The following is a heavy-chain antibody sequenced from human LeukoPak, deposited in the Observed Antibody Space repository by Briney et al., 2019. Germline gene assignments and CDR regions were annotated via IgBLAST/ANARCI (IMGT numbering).Heavy chain of an antibody. V-gene: IGHV4-39*01. CDR1: GSSISSGGYY. D-gene: IGHD3-3*01. CDR3: ARGPVWSGYYNIDY. Sequence: SETLSLTCTVSGSSISSGGYYWGWIRQPPGKGLEWIGSIYYSGSTYYNPSLKSRVTISVDTSKNQFPLKLSSVTAADTAVYYCARGPVWSGYYNIDYWGQGTLVTVSS. CDR2: IYYSGST. J-gene: IGHJ4*02.